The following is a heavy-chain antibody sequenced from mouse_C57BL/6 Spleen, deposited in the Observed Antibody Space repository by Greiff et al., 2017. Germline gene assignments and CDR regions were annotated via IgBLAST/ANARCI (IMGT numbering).Heavy chain of an antibody. CDR2: ISSGGSYT. V-gene: IGHV5-6*01. CDR3: ARHDYGKPFDY. J-gene: IGHJ2*01. CDR1: GFTFSSYG. Sequence: EVQGVESGGDLVKPGGSLKLSCAASGFTFSSYGMSWVRQTPDKRLEWVATISSGGSYTYYPDSVKGRFTNSRDNAKNTLYLQMSSLKSEDTAMYYCARHDYGKPFDYWGQGTTLTVSS. D-gene: IGHD2-1*01.